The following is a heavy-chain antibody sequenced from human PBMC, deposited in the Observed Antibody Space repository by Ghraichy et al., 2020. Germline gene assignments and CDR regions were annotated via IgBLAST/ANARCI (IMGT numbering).Heavy chain of an antibody. D-gene: IGHD3-22*01. CDR1: GFTFSSYA. CDR3: AKAPFEYYYDSGGYYLYFDY. Sequence: GESLNISCAASGFTFSSYAMSWVRQAPGKGLEWVSAISGIGGSTYYADSVKGRFTISRDNSKNTLYLQMNSLKAEDTAVYYCAKAPFEYYYDSGGYYLYFDYWGQGTLVTVSS. V-gene: IGHV3-23*01. J-gene: IGHJ4*02. CDR2: ISGIGGST.